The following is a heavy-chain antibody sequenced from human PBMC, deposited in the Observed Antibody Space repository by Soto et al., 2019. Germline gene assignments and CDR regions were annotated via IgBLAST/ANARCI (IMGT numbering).Heavy chain of an antibody. CDR3: ARRGLTIFGY. CDR2: ISSSGSTI. Sequence: VGSLRLSCAASGFTFSTYEMSWVRQAPGKGLEWVSYISSSGSTIYYADSVKGRFTISRDNAKNSEYLQMNSLRAEDTAVYYCARRGLTIFGYWGQGTLVTVSS. J-gene: IGHJ4*02. D-gene: IGHD3-3*01. CDR1: GFTFSTYE. V-gene: IGHV3-48*03.